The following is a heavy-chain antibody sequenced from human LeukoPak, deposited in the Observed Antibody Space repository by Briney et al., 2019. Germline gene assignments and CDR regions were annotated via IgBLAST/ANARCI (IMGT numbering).Heavy chain of an antibody. V-gene: IGHV3-33*01. J-gene: IGHJ4*02. CDR2: IWYDGSKT. CDR1: GFTFSSYG. D-gene: IGHD6-19*01. Sequence: SGGSLRLSCAASGFTFSSYGMHWVRQSPGKGLEWVAVIWYDGSKTYYADSVKGRFTVSRDNSKNTMYLKMNSLRAEDTAVYYCARDPRGIAVAGTLDYWGQGTQVTVSS. CDR3: ARDPRGIAVAGTLDY.